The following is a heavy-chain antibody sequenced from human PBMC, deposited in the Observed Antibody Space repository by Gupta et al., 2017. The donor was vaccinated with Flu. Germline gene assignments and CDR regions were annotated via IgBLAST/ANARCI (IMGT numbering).Heavy chain of an antibody. V-gene: IGHV3-15*01. Sequence: EGQLVESGGGLVKPGGSLRLSCAASGFQFTTAWMSWVRQAPGKGLEWVGRIRSAFDGETTNYAPPVMGRFTISRNENTLFLRMTGLKTEDTTVYYCATDKTFYGSAPYFDNWGQGTLVTVSS. J-gene: IGHJ4*02. CDR3: ATDKTFYGSAPYFDN. D-gene: IGHD2/OR15-2a*01. CDR1: GFQFTTAW. CDR2: IRSAFDGETT.